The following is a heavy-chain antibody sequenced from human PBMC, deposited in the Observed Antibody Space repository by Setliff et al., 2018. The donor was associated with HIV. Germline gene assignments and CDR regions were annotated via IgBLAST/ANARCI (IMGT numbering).Heavy chain of an antibody. V-gene: IGHV3-48*01. Sequence: GSLRLSCAASGFTFSSYSMNWVRQAPGKGLEWVSYISSSSSTIYYADSVKGRFTISRDNSKNTLYLQMNSLRAEDTAVYYCAKDRSGAAPWYFDYWGQGTLVTVSS. D-gene: IGHD3-3*01. CDR2: ISSSSSTI. CDR1: GFTFSSYS. J-gene: IGHJ4*02. CDR3: AKDRSGAAPWYFDY.